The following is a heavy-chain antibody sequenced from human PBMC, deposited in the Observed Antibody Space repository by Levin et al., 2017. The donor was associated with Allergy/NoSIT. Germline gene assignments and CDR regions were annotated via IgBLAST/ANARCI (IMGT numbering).Heavy chain of an antibody. D-gene: IGHD1-26*01. CDR3: VRDDEERVGRPD. CDR2: AYTTGDP. Sequence: RGSLRLSCAASGFTVSSNYMGWVRQAPGKGLVWVSVAYTTGDPYYAASVKGRFTINRDNSRNTLYLQMNSLRAEDTAVYYCVRDDEERVGRPDWGQGTLVTVSS. V-gene: IGHV3-66*01. J-gene: IGHJ4*02. CDR1: GFTVSSNY.